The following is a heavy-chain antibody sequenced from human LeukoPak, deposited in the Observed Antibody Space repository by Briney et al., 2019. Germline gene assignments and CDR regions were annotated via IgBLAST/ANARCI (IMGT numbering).Heavy chain of an antibody. V-gene: IGHV3-53*01. CDR1: GFTVSTNS. CDR3: AKGASGYSYGDY. Sequence: GGSLRLSCTVSGFTVSTNSMSWVRQAPGKGLEWVSFIYSDNTHYSDSVKGRFTTSRDNSKNTLYLQMNSLRAEDTAVYYCAKGASGYSYGDYWGQGTLVTVSS. D-gene: IGHD5-18*01. J-gene: IGHJ4*02. CDR2: IYSDNT.